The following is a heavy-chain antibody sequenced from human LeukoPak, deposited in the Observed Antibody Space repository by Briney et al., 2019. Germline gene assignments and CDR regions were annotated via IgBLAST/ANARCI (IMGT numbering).Heavy chain of an antibody. Sequence: GGSLRLSCAASGFTFSSYEMNWVRQAPGKGLEWVSAFSGSGGSTYYADSVKGRFTISRDNSKNTLYLQMNSLRAEDTAVYYCARDYPGLIDAFDIWGQGTMVTVSS. CDR1: GFTFSSYE. J-gene: IGHJ3*02. CDR3: ARDYPGLIDAFDI. CDR2: FSGSGGST. V-gene: IGHV3-23*01.